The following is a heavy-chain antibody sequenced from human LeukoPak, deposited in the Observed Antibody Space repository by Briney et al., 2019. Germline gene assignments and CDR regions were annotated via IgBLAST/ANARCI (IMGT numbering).Heavy chain of an antibody. CDR2: IYYSGST. CDR1: GGSISNKY. Sequence: SETLSLTCTVSGGSISNKYRSWIRQPPGKGLEWIGYIYYSGSTNYNPSLKSRVTISVDTSKNQFSLKLSSVTAADTAVYYCARERAGYYYYYMDVWGKGTTVTISS. V-gene: IGHV4-59*01. J-gene: IGHJ6*03. CDR3: ARERAGYYYYYMDV. D-gene: IGHD6-19*01.